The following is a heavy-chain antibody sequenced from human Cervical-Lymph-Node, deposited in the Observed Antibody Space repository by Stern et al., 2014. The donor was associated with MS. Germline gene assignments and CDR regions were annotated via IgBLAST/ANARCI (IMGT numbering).Heavy chain of an antibody. V-gene: IGHV3-33*01. Sequence: VQLVESGGDLVPPGKSLRLSCAASGLTFSNYGMHWVRQAPGKGLEWVAVIWRDGSEKYYADSVKGRFTVSRDNSKNTVYLEMNSLRAEDTALYYCATITPVDYWGQGTLVIVSS. J-gene: IGHJ4*02. CDR1: GLTFSNYG. D-gene: IGHD1-14*01. CDR2: IWRDGSEK. CDR3: ATITPVDY.